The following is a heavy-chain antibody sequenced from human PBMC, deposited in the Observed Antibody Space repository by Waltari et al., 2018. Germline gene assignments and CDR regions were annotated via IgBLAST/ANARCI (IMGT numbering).Heavy chain of an antibody. CDR1: GFTFSSYA. J-gene: IGHJ4*02. Sequence: EVQLLESGGGLVQPGGSLRLSCAASGFTFSSYAMSWVRQAPGKGLEWGSAIGGSGGSTYYADSVKGRFTISRDNSKNTLYLQMNSLRAEDTAVYYCAKDGVRVATGGSDYWGQGTLVTVSS. CDR2: IGGSGGST. V-gene: IGHV3-23*01. D-gene: IGHD5-12*01. CDR3: AKDGVRVATGGSDY.